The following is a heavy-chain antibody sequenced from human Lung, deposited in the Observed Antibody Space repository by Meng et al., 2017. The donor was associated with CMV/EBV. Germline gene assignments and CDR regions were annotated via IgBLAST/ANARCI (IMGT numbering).Heavy chain of an antibody. Sequence: SVXVSXXASGGTFSSYAISWVRQAPGQGLEWMGGIIPVLGTANYPQKFQGRVTITTDESTSTAYMELSSLRSDDTAVYYCARVVPPSYYYDSSGYYDYWGQGTLVTVSS. V-gene: IGHV1-69*05. J-gene: IGHJ4*02. CDR2: IIPVLGTA. D-gene: IGHD3-22*01. CDR3: ARVVPPSYYYDSSGYYDY. CDR1: GGTFSSYA.